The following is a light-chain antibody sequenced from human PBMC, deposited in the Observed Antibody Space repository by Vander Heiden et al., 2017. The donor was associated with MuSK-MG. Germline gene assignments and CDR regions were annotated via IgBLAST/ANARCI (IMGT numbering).Light chain of an antibody. J-gene: IGKJ4*01. CDR1: QSGLYSSSNKNY. CDR3: QQYHRTFPIT. V-gene: IGKV4-1*01. CDR2: WAS. Sequence: DIVMTQSPDSLAVSLGERATINCKSSQSGLYSSSNKNYLAWYQQKPGQPPKLLIYWASTRESGVPDRFSGSGSGTDFTLTISSLQAEDVAVYYCQQYHRTFPITFGGGTKVEI.